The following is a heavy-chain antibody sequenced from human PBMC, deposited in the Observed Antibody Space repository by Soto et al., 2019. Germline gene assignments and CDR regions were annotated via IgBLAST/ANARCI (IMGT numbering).Heavy chain of an antibody. V-gene: IGHV1-8*01. Sequence: QVQLVQSGAEVKKPGASVKVSCKASGYTFTNFDIYWVRQATGQGLESMGWMNPNSGNTGYAKKFQGRVTMTTYTSISTAYMELSSLRSEDTAVYYCARLVSRGKSDHWGQGTLVIVSS. CDR2: MNPNSGNT. J-gene: IGHJ4*02. CDR3: ARLVSRGKSDH. D-gene: IGHD2-15*01. CDR1: GYTFTNFD.